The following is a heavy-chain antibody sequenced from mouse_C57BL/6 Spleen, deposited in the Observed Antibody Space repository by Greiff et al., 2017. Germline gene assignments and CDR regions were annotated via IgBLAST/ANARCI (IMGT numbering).Heavy chain of an antibody. V-gene: IGHV8-8*01. CDR2: IWWDADK. J-gene: IGHJ4*01. CDR3: ARIPPYDGYYEGVYAMDY. CDR1: GFSLSTFGMG. D-gene: IGHD2-3*01. Sequence: QVTLKESGPGILQPSQTLSLTCSFSGFSLSTFGMGVGWIRQPSGKGLEWLAPIWWDADKYHNPALKSRLSIAKDTSKNQVFLKIANVDTADTATYYCARIPPYDGYYEGVYAMDYWGQGTSVTVSS.